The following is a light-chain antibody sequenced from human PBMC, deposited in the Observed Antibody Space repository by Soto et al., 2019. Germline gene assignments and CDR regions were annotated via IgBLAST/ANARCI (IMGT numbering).Light chain of an antibody. V-gene: IGKV2-28*01. Sequence: VMTQSPRSLPVTPGEPASISCGSSQSLLHSNGYNFLDWYLQKPGQSPQLLIYLGFNRPSGVPDRFSGSGSGTDFTLTISRVEAEDVGVYYCMQALQTPRTFGQGTKVEIK. CDR1: QSLLHSNGYNF. CDR3: MQALQTPRT. J-gene: IGKJ1*01. CDR2: LGF.